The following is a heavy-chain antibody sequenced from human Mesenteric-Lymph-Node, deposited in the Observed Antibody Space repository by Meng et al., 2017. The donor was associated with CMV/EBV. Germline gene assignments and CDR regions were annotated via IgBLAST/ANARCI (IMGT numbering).Heavy chain of an antibody. Sequence: VSGGSISSGGYYWRWIRQHPGKGLEWIGYIYYSGSTYYNPSLKSRVTISVDTSKNQFSLKLSSVTAADTAMYYCARESSSGQAVDSWGQGTLVTVSS. J-gene: IGHJ4*02. CDR3: ARESSSGQAVDS. CDR1: GGSISSGGYY. V-gene: IGHV4-31*02. CDR2: IYYSGST. D-gene: IGHD3-22*01.